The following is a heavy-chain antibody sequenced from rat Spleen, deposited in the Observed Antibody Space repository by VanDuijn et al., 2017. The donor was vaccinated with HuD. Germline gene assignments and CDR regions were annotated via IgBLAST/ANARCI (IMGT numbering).Heavy chain of an antibody. CDR3: TQQLGDWFAY. J-gene: IGHJ3*01. V-gene: IGHV5-27*01. D-gene: IGHD1-10*01. CDR2: ISTGGGST. CDR1: GFTFRDYN. Sequence: EVQLVESGGGLVQPGGSLKLSCAGSGFTFRDYNMAWVRQAPTKGLEWVAYISTGGGSTYYRDSVKGRFTISRDNAKSTLYLQMDRLRSEDTATYYCTQQLGDWFAYWGQGTLVTVSS.